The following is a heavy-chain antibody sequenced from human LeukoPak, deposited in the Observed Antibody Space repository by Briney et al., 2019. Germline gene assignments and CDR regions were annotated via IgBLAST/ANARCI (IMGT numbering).Heavy chain of an antibody. Sequence: GGSLRLSCTASGFTCGDYAMSWVRQAPGKGLEWVGFIRSKAYGGTTEYAAAVKGRFTISRDDSKSIAYLQMNSLKTEDTAVYYCTRDNPYQLLFSGYYGKDVWGQGTTVTVSS. CDR1: GFTCGDYA. J-gene: IGHJ6*02. CDR2: IRSKAYGGTT. CDR3: TRDNPYQLLFSGYYGKDV. D-gene: IGHD2-2*01. V-gene: IGHV3-49*04.